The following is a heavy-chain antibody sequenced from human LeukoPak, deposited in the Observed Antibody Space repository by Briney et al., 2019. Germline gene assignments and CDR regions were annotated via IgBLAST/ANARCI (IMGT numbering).Heavy chain of an antibody. J-gene: IGHJ3*02. CDR1: GASISSGNW. V-gene: IGHV4-4*02. Sequence: SETLSLTCAVSGASISSGNWWSWVRQPPGKGLEWIGEIYHSGSTNYNPSLKSRVTISVDKSKNQFSLKLSSVTAADTAVYYCARPGRGGAFDIWGQGTMVTVSS. CDR3: ARPGRGGAFDI. D-gene: IGHD1-1*01. CDR2: IYHSGST.